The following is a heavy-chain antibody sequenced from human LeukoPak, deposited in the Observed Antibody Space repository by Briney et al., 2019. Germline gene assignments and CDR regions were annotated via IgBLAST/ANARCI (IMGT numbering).Heavy chain of an antibody. CDR2: INHSGST. CDR3: ARAGNKDYYDSSGYYGY. J-gene: IGHJ4*02. Sequence: PSETLSLTCAVYGGSFSGYYWSWIRQPPGKGLEWIGEINHSGSTNYNPSLKSRVTISVDTSKNQFSLKLSSVTAADTAVYYCARAGNKDYYDSSGYYGYWGQGTLVTVSS. D-gene: IGHD3-22*01. CDR1: GGSFSGYY. V-gene: IGHV4-34*01.